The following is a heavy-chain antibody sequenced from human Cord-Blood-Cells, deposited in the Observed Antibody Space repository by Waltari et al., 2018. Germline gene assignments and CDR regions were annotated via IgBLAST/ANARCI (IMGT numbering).Heavy chain of an antibody. Sequence: QLQLQESGPGLVKPSETLSLTCTVSGGSISSSSYYWGWIRQPPGKGLEWIGSIYYSGSTYYNPSLKSRVTISVDTSKNQFSLKLSSVTAADTAVYYCARQPSSGWYYYYGMDVWGQGTT. J-gene: IGHJ6*02. D-gene: IGHD6-19*01. CDR3: ARQPSSGWYYYYGMDV. V-gene: IGHV4-39*01. CDR1: GGSISSSSYY. CDR2: IYYSGST.